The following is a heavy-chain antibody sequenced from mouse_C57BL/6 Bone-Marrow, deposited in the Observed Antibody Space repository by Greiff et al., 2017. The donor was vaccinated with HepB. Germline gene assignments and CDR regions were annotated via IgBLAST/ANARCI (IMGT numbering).Heavy chain of an antibody. V-gene: IGHV1-82*01. CDR1: GYAFSSSW. Sequence: QVQLKESGPELVKPGASVKISCKASGYAFSSSWMNWVKQRPGKGLEWIGRIYPGDGDTNYNGKFKGKATLTADKSSSTAYMQLSSLTSEDSAVYFCARSPIYYYGSRRDYFDYWGQGTTLTVSS. D-gene: IGHD1-1*01. J-gene: IGHJ2*01. CDR2: IYPGDGDT. CDR3: ARSPIYYYGSRRDYFDY.